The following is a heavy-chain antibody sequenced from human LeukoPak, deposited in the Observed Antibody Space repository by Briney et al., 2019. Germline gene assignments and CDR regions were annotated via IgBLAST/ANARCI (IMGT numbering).Heavy chain of an antibody. Sequence: GGSLRLSCVVSGLNFADYAMHWVRQPPGKVLEWVSLISADGGSTFSADSVKGRFSISRDNSKNSLYLQMNSLRSEDTAMYYCAKESGKFDYWGQGTLVAVSS. V-gene: IGHV3-43*02. CDR3: AKESGKFDY. CDR1: GLNFADYA. J-gene: IGHJ4*02. CDR2: ISADGGST.